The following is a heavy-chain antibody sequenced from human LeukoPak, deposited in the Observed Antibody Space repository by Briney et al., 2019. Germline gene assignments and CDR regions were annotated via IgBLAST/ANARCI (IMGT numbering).Heavy chain of an antibody. CDR2: IGARYGST. CDR1: GFTFSSYW. D-gene: IGHD3-22*01. J-gene: IGHJ3*01. Sequence: GGSLRLSCAASGFTFSSYWMNWARQAPGKGLEWVSCIGARYGSTFYADSVKGRFTISRDNSKNTLYLQMNSLRAEDTAVYYCARDYYYDPVDAFDVWGQGTMVSVSS. V-gene: IGHV3-23*01. CDR3: ARDYYYDPVDAFDV.